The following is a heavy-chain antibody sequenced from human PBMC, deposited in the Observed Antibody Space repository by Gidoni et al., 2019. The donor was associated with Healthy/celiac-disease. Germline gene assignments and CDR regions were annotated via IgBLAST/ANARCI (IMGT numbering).Heavy chain of an antibody. J-gene: IGHJ6*03. Sequence: EVQLVQSGAEVKKPGATVKISCKVSGYTFTDYYMHWVQQAPGKGLEWMGLVDPEDGETIYAEKFQGRVTITADTSTVTAYMELSSLRSEDTAVYYCATVRHEVGNSHYYYYYMDVWGKGTTVTVSS. CDR1: GYTFTDYY. D-gene: IGHD4-4*01. CDR2: VDPEDGET. V-gene: IGHV1-69-2*01. CDR3: ATVRHEVGNSHYYYYYMDV.